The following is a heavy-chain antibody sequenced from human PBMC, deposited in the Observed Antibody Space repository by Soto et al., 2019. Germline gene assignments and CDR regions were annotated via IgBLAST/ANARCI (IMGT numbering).Heavy chain of an antibody. V-gene: IGHV1-18*01. J-gene: IGHJ6*02. CDR1: GYTFNNYD. Sequence: QVQLVQSGAEVKKPGASVKVSCKTSGYTFNNYDISWVRQAPGQGLEWMGWISDYNGNTNYAQKFQGRVTMTTDTSTKTVYMVLTSLRSDDTAVYYCARDGYYDSGSYGMDVWGRGTTVTVSS. CDR3: ARDGYYDSGSYGMDV. CDR2: ISDYNGNT. D-gene: IGHD3-10*01.